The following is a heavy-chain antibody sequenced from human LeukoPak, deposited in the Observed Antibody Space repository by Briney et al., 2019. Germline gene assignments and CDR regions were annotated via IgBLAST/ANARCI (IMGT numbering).Heavy chain of an antibody. CDR1: GFTFSSYA. D-gene: IGHD3-22*01. V-gene: IGHV3-23*01. J-gene: IGHJ4*02. CDR2: ISGSGGST. CDR3: AKSSYYGSSGYYREYYFDY. Sequence: GGSLRLSCAASGFTFSSYAMSWVRQAPGKGLEWVSAISGSGGSTYYADSVKGRFTISRDNSKNTLYLQMNSLRAEDTAVYYCAKSSYYGSSGYYREYYFDYWGQGTLVTVSS.